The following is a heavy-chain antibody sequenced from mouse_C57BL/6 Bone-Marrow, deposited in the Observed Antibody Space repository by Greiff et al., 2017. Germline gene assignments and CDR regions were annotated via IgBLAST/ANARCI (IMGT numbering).Heavy chain of an antibody. J-gene: IGHJ2*01. CDR1: GFTFSNYW. CDR2: IRLKSDNYAT. D-gene: IGHD1-1*01. CDR3: TLITTVVALDY. Sequence: EVKLVESGGGLVQPGGSMKLSCVASGFTFSNYWMNWVRQSPEKGLEWVAQIRLKSDNYATHYAESVKGRFTISRDDSKSSVYLQMNNLRAEDTGIYYCTLITTVVALDYWGQGTTLTVSS. V-gene: IGHV6-3*01.